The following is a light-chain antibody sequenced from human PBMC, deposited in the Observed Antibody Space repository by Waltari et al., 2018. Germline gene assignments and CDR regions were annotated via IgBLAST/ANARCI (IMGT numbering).Light chain of an antibody. CDR2: GAS. V-gene: IGKV3-20*01. Sequence: TQSPGSLSSSPGERVTLSCRASQSVSRSLAWYQQKPGQAPRLLIFGASNRATGIPDRFSGSGSGTDFSLTISRLEPEDFAVYYCQHYVSLPATFGQGTKVEIK. CDR3: QHYVSLPAT. J-gene: IGKJ1*01. CDR1: QSVSRS.